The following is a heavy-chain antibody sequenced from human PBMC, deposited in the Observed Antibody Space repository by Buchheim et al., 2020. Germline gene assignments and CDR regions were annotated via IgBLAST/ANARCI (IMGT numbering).Heavy chain of an antibody. D-gene: IGHD1-7*01. CDR3: AKRGNYPLYYFDY. CDR1: GFTFSSYA. J-gene: IGHJ4*02. V-gene: IGHV3-23*01. CDR2: ITGSGGFT. Sequence: EVQLLESGGGLVQPGGSMRLSCAASGFTFSSYAMSWVRQAPGQGLEWVSAITGSGGFTYYADSVKGRFTISRDNSKNTLYLEMNSLRAEDTAVYYCAKRGNYPLYYFDYWGQGTL.